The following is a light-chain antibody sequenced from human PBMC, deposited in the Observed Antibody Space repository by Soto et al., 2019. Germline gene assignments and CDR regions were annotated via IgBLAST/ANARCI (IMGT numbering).Light chain of an antibody. Sequence: QSVLTQPASMSGSPGQSITISCTGTSSDVGGYNYVSWYRQHPGKAPKLMIYDVNNRPSGVSNRFSGSKSGSTASLTISGLQAEDEADYYCSSHSSSSTLVVFGGGTKLTVL. CDR2: DVN. CDR3: SSHSSSSTLVV. V-gene: IGLV2-14*03. CDR1: SSDVGGYNY. J-gene: IGLJ2*01.